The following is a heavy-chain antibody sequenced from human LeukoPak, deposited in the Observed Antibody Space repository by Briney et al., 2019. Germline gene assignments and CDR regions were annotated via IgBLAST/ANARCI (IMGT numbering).Heavy chain of an antibody. Sequence: ASVKVSCKASGYTFTSYYMHWVRQAPGQGLEWMGIINPSGGSTSYAQKFQGRVTMTRDTSTSTVYMELSSLRSEDTAVYYCARAPEGAAVSGSYFVYWGQEPWSPSPQ. J-gene: IGHJ4*01. CDR1: GYTFTSYY. CDR2: INPSGGST. D-gene: IGHD1-26*01. CDR3: ARAPEGAAVSGSYFVY. V-gene: IGHV1-46*01.